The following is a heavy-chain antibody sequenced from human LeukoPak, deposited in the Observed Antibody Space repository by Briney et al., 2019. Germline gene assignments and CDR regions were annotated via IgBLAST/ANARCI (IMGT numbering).Heavy chain of an antibody. CDR3: ARGGSIYCSPTSCYHGYYYYMDV. V-gene: IGHV1-2*02. Sequence: ASVKVSCKASGYTFIDYYMHWVRQAPGQGLEWMGWINPNSGGTKYAQKFQGRVTMTRDTSISTAYMELSSLSSDDTTVYYCARGGSIYCSPTSCYHGYYYYMDVWGKGTTVTISS. D-gene: IGHD2-2*01. CDR1: GYTFIDYY. J-gene: IGHJ6*03. CDR2: INPNSGGT.